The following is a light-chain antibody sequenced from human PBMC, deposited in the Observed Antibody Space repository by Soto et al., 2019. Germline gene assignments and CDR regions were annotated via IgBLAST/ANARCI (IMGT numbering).Light chain of an antibody. CDR2: DSS. Sequence: EIVLPQSPATLSLSPGERATLSCGASQSVSSSYLAWYQQKPGQAPRLLIYDSSNRATGIPARFSGSGSGTDFTLTIRSLEPEDFAVYCCQQRSNWSEITVGQGTRLEIK. CDR1: QSVSSSY. V-gene: IGKV3D-20*02. CDR3: QQRSNWSEIT. J-gene: IGKJ5*01.